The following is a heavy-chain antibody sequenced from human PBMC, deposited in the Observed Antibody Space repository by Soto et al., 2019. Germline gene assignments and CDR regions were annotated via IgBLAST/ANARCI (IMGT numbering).Heavy chain of an antibody. J-gene: IGHJ6*04. CDR1: GGSISSGGYY. CDR2: IYYSGST. Sequence: SETLSLTCTVSGGSISSGGYYWSWIRQHPGKGLEWIGYIYYSGSTYYNPSLKSRVTISVDTSKNQFSLKLSSVTAADTAVYYCARGGLEFFIGGSCSSAEWSRYYYGMDFGGKGTTVPVS. D-gene: IGHD2-15*01. V-gene: IGHV4-31*03. CDR3: ARGGLEFFIGGSCSSAEWSRYYYGMDF.